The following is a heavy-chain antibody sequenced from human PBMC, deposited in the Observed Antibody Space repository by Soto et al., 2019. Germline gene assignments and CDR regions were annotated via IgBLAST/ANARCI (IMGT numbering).Heavy chain of an antibody. CDR3: ARDHNNAYYSSSWYPFDY. Sequence: ASVKVSCKASGYTFTSYGISWVRQAPGQGLEWMGWISAYNGNTNYAQKLQGRVTMTTDTSTSTAYMELRSLRSDDTAVYYCARDHNNAYYSSSWYPFDYWGQGTLVTVSS. CDR1: GYTFTSYG. CDR2: ISAYNGNT. J-gene: IGHJ4*02. V-gene: IGHV1-18*01. D-gene: IGHD6-13*01.